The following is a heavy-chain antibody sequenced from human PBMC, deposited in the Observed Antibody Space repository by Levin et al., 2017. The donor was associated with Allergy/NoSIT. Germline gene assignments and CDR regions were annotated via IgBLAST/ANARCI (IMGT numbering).Heavy chain of an antibody. CDR2: IYSDGST. CDR3: ARAGSGSGTDGPLDY. J-gene: IGHJ4*02. V-gene: IGHV3-53*01. D-gene: IGHD3-10*01. CDR1: GFSVSTHY. Sequence: GESLKISCAASGFSVSTHYMSWVRQAPGKGLEWVSVIYSDGSTFSADSVKGRFTISRDNSKNTLYLQMNSLRAEDTAVYYCARAGSGSGTDGPLDYWGQGTLVTVSS.